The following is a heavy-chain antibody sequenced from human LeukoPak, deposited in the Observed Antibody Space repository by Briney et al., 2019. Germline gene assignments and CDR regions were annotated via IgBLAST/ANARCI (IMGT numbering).Heavy chain of an antibody. CDR3: ARIGDPNWFDP. D-gene: IGHD4-17*01. V-gene: IGHV4-39*01. Sequence: SETLSLTCTDSGGSISSSSYYWGWIRQPPGKGLEWIGSIYYSGSTYYNPSLKSRVTISVDTSKNQFSLRLSSVTAADTAVYYCARIGDPNWFDPWGQGTLVTVSS. J-gene: IGHJ5*02. CDR2: IYYSGST. CDR1: GGSISSSSYY.